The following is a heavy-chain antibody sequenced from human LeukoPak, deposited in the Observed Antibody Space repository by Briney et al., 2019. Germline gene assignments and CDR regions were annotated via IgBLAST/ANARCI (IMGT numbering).Heavy chain of an antibody. D-gene: IGHD1-26*01. CDR2: ISYRGSNK. V-gene: IGHV3-30*03. CDR3: ARPLVGDALDY. Sequence: GRSLRLSCAASGFTFSSYDMHWVRQTPRKGLERVAVISYRGSNKYYADSVKGRFTIFRDNSKNTLHLQMNSLRAEDTAVYYCARPLVGDALDYWGQGTLVTVSS. CDR1: GFTFSSYD. J-gene: IGHJ4*02.